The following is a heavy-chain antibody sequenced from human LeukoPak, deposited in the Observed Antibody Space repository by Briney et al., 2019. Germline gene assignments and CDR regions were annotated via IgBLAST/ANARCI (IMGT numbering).Heavy chain of an antibody. CDR2: IILIFGTA. CDR1: GGTFSSYA. Sequence: GASVKVSCKASGGTFSSYAISWVQQAPGQGLEWMGGIILIFGTANYAQKFQGRVTITADESTSTAYMELSSLRSEDTAVYYCARGATAMVTLFDYWGQGTLVTVSS. D-gene: IGHD5-18*01. CDR3: ARGATAMVTLFDY. V-gene: IGHV1-69*13. J-gene: IGHJ4*02.